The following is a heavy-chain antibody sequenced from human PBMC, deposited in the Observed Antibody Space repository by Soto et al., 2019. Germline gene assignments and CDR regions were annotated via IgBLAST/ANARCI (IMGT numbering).Heavy chain of an antibody. D-gene: IGHD1-1*01. CDR3: ARHSNEYRKSLDY. CDR2: IYYSGSS. CDR1: GGSISGYY. V-gene: IGHV4-59*08. J-gene: IGHJ4*01. Sequence: LSLTCTVSGGSISGYYWSWIRQPPGKGLEWIAYIYYSGSSNSSPSLKSRVTMSVDTSKNQFSLKLSSVTAADTAVYYCARHSNEYRKSLDYWGQEPWSPSPQ.